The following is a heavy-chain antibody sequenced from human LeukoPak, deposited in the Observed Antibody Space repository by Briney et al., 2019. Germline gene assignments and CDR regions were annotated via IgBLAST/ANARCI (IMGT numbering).Heavy chain of an antibody. D-gene: IGHD6-13*01. CDR1: GFTFNTYA. CDR3: AKDGSSWYGYFQY. CDR2: INGDATNT. J-gene: IGHJ1*01. Sequence: PGGSLRLSCAASGFTFNTYAMNWVRQAPGKGLDWVSAINGDATNTFYADSVKGRFTISRDNSKNTLYLQMNSLRAEDTAVYYCAKDGSSWYGYFQYWGQGTLVTVSS. V-gene: IGHV3-23*01.